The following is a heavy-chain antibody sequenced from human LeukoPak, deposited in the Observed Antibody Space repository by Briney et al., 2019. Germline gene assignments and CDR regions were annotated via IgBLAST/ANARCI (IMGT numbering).Heavy chain of an antibody. J-gene: IGHJ4*02. D-gene: IGHD3-10*01. V-gene: IGHV3-7*01. CDR3: VPRGGR. CDR2: IKTDGTVK. CDR1: GFTFSDLW. Sequence: GGSLSLSCITSGFTFSDLWLIGVRQAPGKGLEWVASIKTDGTVKYYVDSVNGRFTISRDNAKASLYLQMTSLRAEDTAVYYCVPRGGRWGQGALVTVSS.